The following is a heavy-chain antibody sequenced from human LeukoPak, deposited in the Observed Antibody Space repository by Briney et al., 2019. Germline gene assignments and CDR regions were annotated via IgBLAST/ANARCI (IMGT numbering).Heavy chain of an antibody. CDR2: ISGSGGST. CDR1: GFTFSNYG. D-gene: IGHD6-19*01. CDR3: AKAMKAGLYYFYCMDV. Sequence: GGSLRLSCAASGFTFSNYGMTWVRQAPRKGLEGVSTISGSGGSTFYGDSVKGRFSISRDNSNNTLYLQMNSLRAEDTAVYYCAKAMKAGLYYFYCMDVWGQGTTVTVSS. V-gene: IGHV3-23*01. J-gene: IGHJ6*02.